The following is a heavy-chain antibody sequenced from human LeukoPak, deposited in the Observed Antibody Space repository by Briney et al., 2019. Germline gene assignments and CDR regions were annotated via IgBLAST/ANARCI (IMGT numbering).Heavy chain of an antibody. V-gene: IGHV3-30*04. Sequence: PGRSLRLSCAASGFTFSSYTIHWVRQAPGKGLEWLAVISNDGSEKYYPDSVKGRFTISRDNSKNTLYLQVNSLRAEGSAVYYCARDRRSDGDYVLDYWGQGTLVTVS. CDR2: ISNDGSEK. CDR3: ARDRRSDGDYVLDY. D-gene: IGHD4-17*01. CDR1: GFTFSSYT. J-gene: IGHJ4*02.